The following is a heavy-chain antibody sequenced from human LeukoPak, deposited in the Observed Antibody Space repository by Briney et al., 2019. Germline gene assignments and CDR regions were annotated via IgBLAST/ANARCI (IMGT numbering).Heavy chain of an antibody. CDR3: ARRSTRLYYYYGMDV. J-gene: IGHJ6*02. D-gene: IGHD2-2*01. V-gene: IGHV4-34*01. Sequence: SETLSLTCTVSGGSISGYYWSWIRQPPGKGLEWIGEINHSGSTNYNPSLKSRVTISVDTSKNQFSLKLSSVTAADTAVYYCARRSTRLYYYYGMDVWGQGTTVTVSS. CDR2: INHSGST. CDR1: GGSISGYY.